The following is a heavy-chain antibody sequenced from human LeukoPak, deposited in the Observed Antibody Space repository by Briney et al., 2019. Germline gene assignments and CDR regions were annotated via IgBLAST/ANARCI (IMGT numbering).Heavy chain of an antibody. CDR1: GDSISSSYY. J-gene: IGHJ4*02. V-gene: IGHV4-38-2*02. CDR3: ARGSRYSYGRPVDY. Sequence: SETLSLTCYVSGDSISSSYYWGWIRQPPGKGLEWIGEINHSGSTNYNPSLKSRVTISVDTSKNQFSLKLSSVTAADTAVYYCARGSRYSYGRPVDYWGQGTLVTVSS. CDR2: INHSGST. D-gene: IGHD5-18*01.